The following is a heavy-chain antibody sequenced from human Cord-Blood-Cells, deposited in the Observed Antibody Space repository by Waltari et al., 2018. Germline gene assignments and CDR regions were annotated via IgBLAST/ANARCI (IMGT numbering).Heavy chain of an antibody. D-gene: IGHD2-2*02. CDR3: ARVDCSSTSCYKNWFDP. V-gene: IGHV4-34*01. J-gene: IGHJ5*02. CDR1: GGSFSGYY. Sequence: QVQLQQWGAGLLKPSETLSLTCAVYGGSFSGYYWSWIRQPPGKGLEWIGEINHSGSTNHNPSLKSRVTISVETSKNQFSLKLSSVTAADTAVYYCARVDCSSTSCYKNWFDPWGQGTLVTVSS. CDR2: INHSGST.